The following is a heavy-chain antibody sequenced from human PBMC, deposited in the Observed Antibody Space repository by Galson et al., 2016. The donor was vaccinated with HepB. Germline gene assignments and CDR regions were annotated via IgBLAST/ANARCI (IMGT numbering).Heavy chain of an antibody. J-gene: IGHJ6*01. D-gene: IGHD1-26*01. CDR2: ITHAGRA. CDR1: GGSLGDHY. Sequence: SETLSLTCAVYGGSLGDHYCSWIRQAPGKGLEWIGEITHAGRANYNPSLKSRVTISKDTSKNQFSLNLSFHQGPIGLPPGALLQEHLWG. CDR3: LLQEHL. V-gene: IGHV4-34*01.